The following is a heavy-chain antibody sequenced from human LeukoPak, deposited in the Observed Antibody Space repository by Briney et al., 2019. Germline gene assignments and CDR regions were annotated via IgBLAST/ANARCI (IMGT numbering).Heavy chain of an antibody. V-gene: IGHV1-69*13. CDR2: IIPIFGTA. Sequence: GASVKVSCKASGGTFSSYAISWVRQAPGQGLEWMGGIIPIFGTANYAQKFQGRVTITADESTSTAYMELSSLRSEDTAVYYCARDLGYKGYCSSTSCYLPWNRFDPWGQGTLVTVSS. J-gene: IGHJ5*02. CDR1: GGTFSSYA. D-gene: IGHD2-2*01. CDR3: ARDLGYKGYCSSTSCYLPWNRFDP.